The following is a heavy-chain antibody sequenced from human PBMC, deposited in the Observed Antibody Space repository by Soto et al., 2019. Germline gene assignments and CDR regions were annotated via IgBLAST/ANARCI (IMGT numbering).Heavy chain of an antibody. V-gene: IGHV5-51*01. J-gene: IGHJ6*02. CDR1: GYSFATYW. Sequence: EVQLVQSGAEVKKPGESLKISCKGSGYSFATYWIGWVRQMPGKGLEWMGIIYPGDSDTRYSPSFQGQVTISADKSINHASLPWSSLKASDTAMYYCSRQGGMDVWGQGTTVIVSS. CDR2: IYPGDSDT. CDR3: SRQGGMDV.